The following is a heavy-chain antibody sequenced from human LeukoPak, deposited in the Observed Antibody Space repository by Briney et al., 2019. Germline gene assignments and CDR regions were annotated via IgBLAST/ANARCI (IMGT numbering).Heavy chain of an antibody. Sequence: AGGSLRLSCAASGLSVSSNYMSWVRQAPGKGLEWVSVIYSGGYTYYADSVKGRFTISRDNSKNTVYLQMNSLRAEDTAIYYCARDEAFDIWGQGTMVTVSS. CDR1: GLSVSSNY. J-gene: IGHJ3*02. CDR2: IYSGGYT. CDR3: ARDEAFDI. V-gene: IGHV3-53*01.